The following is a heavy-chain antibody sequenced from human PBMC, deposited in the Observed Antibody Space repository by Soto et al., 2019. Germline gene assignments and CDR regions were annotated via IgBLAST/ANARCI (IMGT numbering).Heavy chain of an antibody. CDR1: GFTFSNFA. D-gene: IGHD4-17*01. CDR2: VSGRGGST. V-gene: IGHV3-23*01. Sequence: EVQLLESGGGLVQPGGSLRLSCAASGFTFSNFAMSWVRQAPGKGLEWVSGVSGRGGSTKYAESVKGRFTISRDNSRNTLYLQVTSLRAEDTAVYYCAKDSTVTTSLYFYYYGFDVWGQGTAVTVSS. J-gene: IGHJ6*02. CDR3: AKDSTVTTSLYFYYYGFDV.